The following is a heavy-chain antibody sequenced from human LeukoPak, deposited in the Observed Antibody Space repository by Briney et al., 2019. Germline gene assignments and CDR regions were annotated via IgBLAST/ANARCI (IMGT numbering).Heavy chain of an antibody. J-gene: IGHJ4*02. CDR3: ARDRYYDSSGPSDY. D-gene: IGHD3-22*01. V-gene: IGHV3-21*01. Sequence: GGSLRLSCAASGFTFSSYTMNWVRQAPGKGLEWVSSISSSSSHIYYADSVKGRFTISRDNAKNSLYLQMNSLRAEDTAMYYCARDRYYDSSGPSDYWGQGTLVTVSS. CDR1: GFTFSSYT. CDR2: ISSSSSHI.